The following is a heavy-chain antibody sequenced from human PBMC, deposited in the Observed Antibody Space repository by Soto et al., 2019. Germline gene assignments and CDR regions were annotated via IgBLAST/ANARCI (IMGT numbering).Heavy chain of an antibody. CDR2: IYHSGST. Sequence: SETLSLTCTVSGYSITSGHYWGCIRQPPGKGLEWIGSIYHSGSTYYNPSLKRRFAISVDTSKNQFSLKMSSVTAADTAVYYCARVGFRGSYHYYFESWGQGTLVTVSS. J-gene: IGHJ4*02. V-gene: IGHV4-38-2*02. D-gene: IGHD1-26*01. CDR3: ARVGFRGSYHYYFES. CDR1: GYSITSGHY.